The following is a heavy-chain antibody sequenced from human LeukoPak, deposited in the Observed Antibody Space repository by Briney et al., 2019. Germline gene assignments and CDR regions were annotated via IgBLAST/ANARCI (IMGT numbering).Heavy chain of an antibody. Sequence: GGSLRLSCAASGFTFSDFAMSWVRQARGKGLEWVSAISGGGGSTYYADSVKGRFTISRDNSKNTLYLKMNSLRAEDTAAYYCANVGYCSGGTCSYSSDYWGQGTLVTVSS. V-gene: IGHV3-23*01. D-gene: IGHD2-15*01. CDR1: GFTFSDFA. J-gene: IGHJ4*02. CDR3: ANVGYCSGGTCSYSSDY. CDR2: ISGGGGST.